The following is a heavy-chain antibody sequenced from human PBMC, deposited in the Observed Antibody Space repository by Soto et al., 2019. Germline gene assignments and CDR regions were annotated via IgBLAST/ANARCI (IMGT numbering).Heavy chain of an antibody. V-gene: IGHV1-2*06. CDR1: GYTFTDYH. Sequence: ASVKVSCKASGYTFTDYHIHWVRQAPGQGLEWLARINPNTGDTNSAQNFQGRVSVAWDSSTSTAYLELSSLTSDDTAAYYCAREGDFWSDYRPNWGSTGFVYWGQGTLVTVSS. J-gene: IGHJ4*02. CDR2: INPNTGDT. CDR3: AREGDFWSDYRPNWGSTGFVY. D-gene: IGHD3-3*01.